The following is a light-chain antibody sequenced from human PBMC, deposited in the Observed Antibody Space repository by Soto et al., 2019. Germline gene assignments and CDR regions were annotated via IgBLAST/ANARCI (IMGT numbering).Light chain of an antibody. CDR1: SSDVGAYEY. CDR3: CSYAGSSRV. Sequence: QSALIQPPSASGSPGRSVTISCAGSSSDVGAYEYVSWYQQHPGKAPKLMIYEGSKRPSGVSNRFSGSKSGNTASLTISGLQAEDEADYYCCSYAGSSRVFGTGTKVTVL. V-gene: IGLV2-23*01. J-gene: IGLJ1*01. CDR2: EGS.